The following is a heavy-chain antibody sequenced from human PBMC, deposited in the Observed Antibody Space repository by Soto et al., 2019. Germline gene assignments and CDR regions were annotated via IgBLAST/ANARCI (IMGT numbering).Heavy chain of an antibody. CDR1: GGSFSGHS. J-gene: IGHJ5*01. CDR3: STRAYDTNGYYRFDP. Sequence: QVQLQQWGAGLLKPSETLSLTCAVYGGSFSGHSWTWIRQSPGKGLEWIGEINHSGRVNYSPSLKSRVTISLDTSKNQFSPTLSAVTAADTAMYYCSTRAYDTNGYYRFDPWGQGTLVTVSS. CDR2: INHSGRV. D-gene: IGHD3-22*01. V-gene: IGHV4-34*01.